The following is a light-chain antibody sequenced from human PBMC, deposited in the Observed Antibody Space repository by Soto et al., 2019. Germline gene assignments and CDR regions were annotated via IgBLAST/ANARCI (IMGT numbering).Light chain of an antibody. J-gene: IGLJ1*01. CDR1: SSDVGGYDY. V-gene: IGLV2-8*01. CDR2: EVD. CDR3: SSYAGNDNFV. Sequence: QSVLTQPPSASGSPGQSVTISCAGTSSDVGGYDYVSWYQQHPGKAPKLMIYEVDKRPIGVPDRFSASKSGNTASLTVSVLQAEDEAEYYCSSYAGNDNFVFGTGTKLTVL.